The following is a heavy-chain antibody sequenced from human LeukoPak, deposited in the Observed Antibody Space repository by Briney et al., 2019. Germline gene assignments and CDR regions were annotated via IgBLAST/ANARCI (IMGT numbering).Heavy chain of an antibody. D-gene: IGHD5-18*01. J-gene: IGHJ6*02. CDR2: IYYSGST. V-gene: IGHV4-39*01. Sequence: SETLSLTCTVSGGSISSSSYYWGWIRQPPGKGLEWIGSIYYSGSTHYNPSLKSRVTISVDTSKNQFSLKLSSVTAADTAVYYCATVLPRGYSYGYLDYYGMDVWGQGTTVTVSS. CDR1: GGSISSSSYY. CDR3: ATVLPRGYSYGYLDYYGMDV.